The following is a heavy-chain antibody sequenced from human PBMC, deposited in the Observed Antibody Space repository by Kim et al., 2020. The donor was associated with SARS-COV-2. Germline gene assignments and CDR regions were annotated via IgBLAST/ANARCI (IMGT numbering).Heavy chain of an antibody. J-gene: IGHJ3*02. Sequence: FPGRVTITADKSTRTAYMELSSLRSEDTAVYYCARVGYYDSSGYYDAFDIWGQGTMVTVSS. D-gene: IGHD3-22*01. CDR3: ARVGYYDSSGYYDAFDI. V-gene: IGHV1-69*04.